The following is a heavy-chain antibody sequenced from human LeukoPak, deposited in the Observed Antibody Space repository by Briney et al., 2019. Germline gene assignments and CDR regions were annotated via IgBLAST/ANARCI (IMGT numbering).Heavy chain of an antibody. V-gene: IGHV3-48*03. J-gene: IGHJ4*02. Sequence: GGSLRLSCAASGFTFSSYEMNWVRQAPGKGLEWVSYISSYSSTIYYADSVKGRFTVSRDNAKNSLYLQMNSLRAEDTAIYYCARIHGGYPFDYWGQGTLVTVSS. CDR3: ARIHGGYPFDY. CDR1: GFTFSSYE. CDR2: ISSYSSTI. D-gene: IGHD2-15*01.